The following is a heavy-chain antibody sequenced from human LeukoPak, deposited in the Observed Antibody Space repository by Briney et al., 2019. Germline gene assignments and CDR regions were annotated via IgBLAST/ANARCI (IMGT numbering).Heavy chain of an antibody. V-gene: IGHV4-34*01. CDR1: GSLDIYY. J-gene: IGHJ4*02. CDR2: ITYRRSA. CDR3: AAYGGDWNFDS. D-gene: IGHD2-21*01. Sequence: SEALSLTCAVYGSLDIYYFMFVRQPPGKGLQWLGEITYRRSADYNPSLKSRLTISIDVPQRQISLQLRSVTAADTAVYYCAAYGGDWNFDSWGQGTLVTVSS.